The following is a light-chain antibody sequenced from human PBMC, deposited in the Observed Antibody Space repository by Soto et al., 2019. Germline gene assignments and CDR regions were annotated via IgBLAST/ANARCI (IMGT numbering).Light chain of an antibody. Sequence: EIVLTQSPGTLSLSPGERATLSCRASQSVSSSYLAWYQQKPGQAPRLLFYGASSRATGIPDRFSGTGSGTDFTLTISRLEPADFAVYYCPQYVSSSWTFGQGTKVEIK. CDR1: QSVSSSY. V-gene: IGKV3-20*01. CDR2: GAS. CDR3: PQYVSSSWT. J-gene: IGKJ1*01.